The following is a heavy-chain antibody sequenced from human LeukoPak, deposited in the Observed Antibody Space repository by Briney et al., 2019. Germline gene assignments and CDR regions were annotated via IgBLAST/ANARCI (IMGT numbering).Heavy chain of an antibody. CDR3: ARLPSTSSWTTLDY. J-gene: IGHJ4*02. CDR1: GFSLSTSGMC. CDR2: IDWDDDK. Sequence: SGPALVKPTQTLTLTCTFSGFSLSTSGMCVSWIRQPPGKALEWLARIDWDDDKHYSTSLKTRLTISKDTSKNQVVLTMTNMDPVDTATYYCARLPSTSSWTTLDYWGQGILVTVSS. D-gene: IGHD6-13*01. V-gene: IGHV2-70*11.